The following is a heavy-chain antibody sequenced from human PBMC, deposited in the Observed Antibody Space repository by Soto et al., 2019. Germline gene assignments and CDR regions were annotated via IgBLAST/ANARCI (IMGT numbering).Heavy chain of an antibody. CDR3: ATRGVAYCCGDCYSYYDAFDI. J-gene: IGHJ3*02. CDR2: VDPSASYT. V-gene: IGHV5-10-1*01. CDR1: GYSFTSSW. Sequence: GESLKISCKGSGYSFTSSWISWVPQMPGKGPGWMGRVDPSASYTNYSPSFQGHVTISADKSISTAYLQWSSLKASDTAMYYCATRGVAYCCGDCYSYYDAFDIWGQGSMVTVSS. D-gene: IGHD2-21*02.